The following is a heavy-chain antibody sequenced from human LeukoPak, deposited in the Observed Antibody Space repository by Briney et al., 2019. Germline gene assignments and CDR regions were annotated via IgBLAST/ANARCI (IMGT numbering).Heavy chain of an antibody. CDR2: ISAYNGNT. CDR3: ARGHGSGWYVWFDP. CDR1: GYTFTSYG. Sequence: AASVKVSCKAPGYTFTSYGISWVRQAPGQGLEWMGWISAYNGNTNYAQKLQGRVTMTTDTSTSTAYMELRSLRSDDTAVYYCARGHGSGWYVWFDPWGQGTLVTVSS. V-gene: IGHV1-18*01. J-gene: IGHJ5*02. D-gene: IGHD6-19*01.